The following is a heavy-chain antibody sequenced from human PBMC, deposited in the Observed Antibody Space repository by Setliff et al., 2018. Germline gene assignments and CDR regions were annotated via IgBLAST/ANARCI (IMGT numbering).Heavy chain of an antibody. CDR2: INHSGST. CDR1: GGSFSGYY. Sequence: LSLTCAVYGGSFSGYYWSWIRQPPGKGLEWIGEINHSGSTNYNPSLKSRVTISVDTSKNQFSLKLSSVPAADTAVYYCARDYYDSRGSYAFDIWGQGTVVTVSS. CDR3: ARDYYDSRGSYAFDI. J-gene: IGHJ3*02. V-gene: IGHV4-34*01. D-gene: IGHD3-22*01.